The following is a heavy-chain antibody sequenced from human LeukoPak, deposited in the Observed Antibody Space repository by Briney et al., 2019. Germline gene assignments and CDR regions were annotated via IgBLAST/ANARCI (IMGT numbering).Heavy chain of an antibody. CDR2: MNPNSGNT. D-gene: IGHD4-23*01. CDR3: ARGETDDYGGNNWFDP. J-gene: IGHJ5*02. CDR1: GYTFTSYD. Sequence: ASVKVSCKASGYTFTSYDINWVRQATGQGLEWMGWMNPNSGNTGYAQKFQGGVTMTRNTSISTAYMELSSLRSEDTAVYYCARGETDDYGGNNWFDPWGQGTLVTVSS. V-gene: IGHV1-8*01.